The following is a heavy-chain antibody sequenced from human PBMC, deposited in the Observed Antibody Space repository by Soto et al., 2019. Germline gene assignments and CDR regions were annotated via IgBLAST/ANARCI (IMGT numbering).Heavy chain of an antibody. CDR2: IYYSGST. D-gene: IGHD3-22*01. CDR1: GGSISSGGYY. J-gene: IGHJ4*02. CDR3: ARDPGGHYDSSGYFDY. Sequence: QVQLQESGPGLVKPSQTLSLTCTVSGGSISSGGYYWSWIRQHPGKGLEWMGYIYYSGSTYYNPSRNSRVTISVDSSKTPFSLQLSSVTAADTAVYYCARDPGGHYDSSGYFDYWGQGTLVTVSS. V-gene: IGHV4-31*03.